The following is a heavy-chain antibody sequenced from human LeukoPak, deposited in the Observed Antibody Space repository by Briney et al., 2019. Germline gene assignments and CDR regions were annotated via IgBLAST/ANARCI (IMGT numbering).Heavy chain of an antibody. Sequence: GGSLRLSCAASGFTFSNYWMTRVRQAPGEGLEWVANIKQDGNEKYYVDSVKGRFTISRDNAKNSLYLQMNSLRAEDTAVYYCARGFSGWSHWGQGTLVTVSS. D-gene: IGHD6-19*01. CDR1: GFTFSNYW. CDR3: ARGFSGWSH. V-gene: IGHV3-7*03. CDR2: IKQDGNEK. J-gene: IGHJ4*02.